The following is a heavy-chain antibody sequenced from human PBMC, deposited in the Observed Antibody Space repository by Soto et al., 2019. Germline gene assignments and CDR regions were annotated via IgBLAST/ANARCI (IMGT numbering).Heavy chain of an antibody. V-gene: IGHV3-33*03. CDR3: VVDTSGLLDY. CDR1: GFTFSSYG. Sequence: GGSLRLSCAASGFTFSSYGMHWVRQAPGKGLEWVAVIWYDGNKKYYGDSVRGRFTISRDNSKNTLYLEMNSLRAEDTAVYYCVVDTSGLLDYWGQGTLVTVSS. D-gene: IGHD3-22*01. J-gene: IGHJ4*02. CDR2: IWYDGNKK.